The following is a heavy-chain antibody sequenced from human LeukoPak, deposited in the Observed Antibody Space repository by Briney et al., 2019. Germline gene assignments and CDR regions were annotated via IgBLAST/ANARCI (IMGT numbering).Heavy chain of an antibody. J-gene: IGHJ6*03. D-gene: IGHD3-10*01. Sequence: TSETLSLTCTVSGGSISSSTYYWGWIRQPPGKGLEWIGSIYYSGSTYYNPSLKSRVTISVDTSKNQFSLKLSSVTAADTAVYYCARSPAGTVAYYYYYYYMDVWGKGTTVTISS. CDR1: GGSISSSTYY. CDR2: IYYSGST. V-gene: IGHV4-39*07. CDR3: ARSPAGTVAYYYYYYYMDV.